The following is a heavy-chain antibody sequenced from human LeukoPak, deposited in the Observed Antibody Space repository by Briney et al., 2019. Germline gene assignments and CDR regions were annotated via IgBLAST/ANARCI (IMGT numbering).Heavy chain of an antibody. CDR2: ISYSGST. CDR3: ARIRYSSLLYYYVMDV. J-gene: IGHJ6*02. Sequence: SETLSLTCTVSGGSFSSYYWSWLRQPPGKGLDWIGYISYSGSTNYNPSLKSRLTISVDTSKNQFSLKLSSVTAADTAVYYCARIRYSSLLYYYVMDVWGQGTTVTVSS. V-gene: IGHV4-59*01. D-gene: IGHD6-6*01. CDR1: GGSFSSYY.